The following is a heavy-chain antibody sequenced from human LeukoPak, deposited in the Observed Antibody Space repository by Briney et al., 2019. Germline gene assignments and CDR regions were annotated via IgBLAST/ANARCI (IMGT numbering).Heavy chain of an antibody. CDR1: GFSFSSYG. J-gene: IGHJ4*02. CDR3: ARDREQWLADQAFDY. V-gene: IGHV3-7*01. Sequence: GGSLRLSCAASGFSFSSYGMSWVRQAPGKGLEWVAIIKQDGSETYYVDSVKGRFTISRDNAKNSLYLQMNSLRAEDTAVYYCARDREQWLADQAFDYWGQGTLVTVSS. D-gene: IGHD6-19*01. CDR2: IKQDGSET.